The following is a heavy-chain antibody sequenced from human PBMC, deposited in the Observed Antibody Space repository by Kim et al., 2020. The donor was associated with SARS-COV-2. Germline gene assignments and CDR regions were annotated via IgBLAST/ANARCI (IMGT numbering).Heavy chain of an antibody. CDR3: AIYQRYSSGWYV. CDR2: TYYSANT. V-gene: IGHV4-39*01. Sequence: AETLSLTCTVSGGSLSSSSYYWGWLRPPPGQGLEWIGTTYYSANTYYNSSLQSRATLSVDSSQNQFSLKLGSVTAADTAVYYCAIYQRYSSGWYV. J-gene: IGHJ2*01. CDR1: GGSLSSSSYY. D-gene: IGHD6-25*01.